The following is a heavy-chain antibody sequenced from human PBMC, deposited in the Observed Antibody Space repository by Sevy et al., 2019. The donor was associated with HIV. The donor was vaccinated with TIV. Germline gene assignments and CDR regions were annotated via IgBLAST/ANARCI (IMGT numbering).Heavy chain of an antibody. V-gene: IGHV3-23*01. Sequence: GGSLRLSCAASGFTFSNYAMSWVRQTPGKGLEWVSAISGSAHRTYYTDSVKGRFTISRDNSKNMLFLQMNSLRAEDTAVYYGGKEVSEYSYSDYWGQGTLVTVSS. CDR2: ISGSAHRT. CDR3: GKEVSEYSYSDY. CDR1: GFTFSNYA. J-gene: IGHJ4*02. D-gene: IGHD5-18*01.